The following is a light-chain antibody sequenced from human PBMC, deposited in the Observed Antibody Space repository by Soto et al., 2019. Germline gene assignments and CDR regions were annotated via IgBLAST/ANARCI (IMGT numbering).Light chain of an antibody. J-gene: IGKJ1*01. CDR1: QSVSSK. Sequence: EIVMTQSPATLSVSPGERVTLSCRASQSVSSKLAWYQQKPGQAPRLLIYGASTRATGIPARFSGSGSGTDFSLTVSSLQSEDVAVDFCQQYNTWPRAFGQGTKVEIK. CDR3: QQYNTWPRA. V-gene: IGKV3D-15*01. CDR2: GAS.